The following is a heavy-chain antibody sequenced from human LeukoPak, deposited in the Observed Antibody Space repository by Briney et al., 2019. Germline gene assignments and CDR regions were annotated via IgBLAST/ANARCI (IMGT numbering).Heavy chain of an antibody. Sequence: GGSLRLSCAASRFTFDDYSMHWVRQGPGKGLEWVSVISWDGGSTSYADSVKGRFTISRDNSKNSLYLQMNSLRSEDSALYYCAKDRGGVDYWGQGTLVTVSS. CDR2: ISWDGGST. CDR3: AKDRGGVDY. V-gene: IGHV3-43*01. CDR1: RFTFDDYS. D-gene: IGHD3-16*01. J-gene: IGHJ4*02.